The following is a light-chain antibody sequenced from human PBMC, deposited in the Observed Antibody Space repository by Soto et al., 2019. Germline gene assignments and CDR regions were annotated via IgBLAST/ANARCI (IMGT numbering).Light chain of an antibody. J-gene: IGKJ1*01. V-gene: IGKV3-20*01. CDR3: KQYGSSGT. CDR1: QSVSSSY. CDR2: GAS. Sequence: IVLTNSPGTISFSPVEIDTISLLASQSVSSSYLAWYQQKPGQAPRLLIYGASNRATGIPDRFSGSGSGTDFTLTISRPEPEDFAVYYCKQYGSSGTCGKGNKVAI.